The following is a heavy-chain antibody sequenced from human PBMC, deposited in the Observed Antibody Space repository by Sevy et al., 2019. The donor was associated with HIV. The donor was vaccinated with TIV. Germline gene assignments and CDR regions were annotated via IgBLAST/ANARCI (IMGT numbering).Heavy chain of an antibody. CDR2: IRYDGSNK. CDR3: AKVGADCSSSTCVGYYMHV. J-gene: IGHJ6*03. D-gene: IGHD2-2*01. CDR1: GFTFNNYG. Sequence: GGSLRLSCAASGFTFNNYGMHWVRQAPGKGLEWVTFIRYDGSNKYYADSVKGRFTISRDNSKNTLYLQMNSLRAEDTAMYYCAKVGADCSSSTCVGYYMHVWGKGTTVTVSS. V-gene: IGHV3-30*02.